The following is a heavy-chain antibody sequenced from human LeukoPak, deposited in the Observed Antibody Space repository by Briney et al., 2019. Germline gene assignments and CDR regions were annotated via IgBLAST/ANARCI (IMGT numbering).Heavy chain of an antibody. D-gene: IGHD2-2*01. Sequence: SETLSLTCTVSGGSISSSSYYWGWIRQPPGKGLEWMGSIYYSGSTYYNPSLKSRVTISVDTSKNQFSLKLSSVTAADTAVYYCARGPINGPEDIVVVPAAIEYYFDYWGQGTLVTVSS. V-gene: IGHV4-39*07. CDR2: IYYSGST. CDR1: GGSISSSSYY. J-gene: IGHJ4*02. CDR3: ARGPINGPEDIVVVPAAIEYYFDY.